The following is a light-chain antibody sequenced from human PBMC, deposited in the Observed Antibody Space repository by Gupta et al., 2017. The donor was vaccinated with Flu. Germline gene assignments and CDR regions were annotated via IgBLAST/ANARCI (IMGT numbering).Light chain of an antibody. V-gene: IGKV1-39*01. Sequence: PPSLSASVGDRVTITCRASQTISTYVNWYQQKPGEAPNLLIYAASNLQSWVPSRFSGSGSGTEFTLTITSLQPEDFATYSCQQSYSTPYTFGQGTKLEIK. CDR1: QTISTY. CDR3: QQSYSTPYT. CDR2: AAS. J-gene: IGKJ2*01.